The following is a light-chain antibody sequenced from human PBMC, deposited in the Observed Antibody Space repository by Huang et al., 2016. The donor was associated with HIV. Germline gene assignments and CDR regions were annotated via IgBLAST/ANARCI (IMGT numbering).Light chain of an antibody. Sequence: EIVMTQSPATLSVSPGERATLSCRASQRVSSNLAWYQQKHGQAPRLLIYGASTRGTGGPARFSGSGSGTEFTLTISSLQSEDFAVYYCQQYDNGPIAFGQGTRLEI. CDR2: GAS. J-gene: IGKJ5*01. V-gene: IGKV3-15*01. CDR1: QRVSSN. CDR3: QQYDNGPIA.